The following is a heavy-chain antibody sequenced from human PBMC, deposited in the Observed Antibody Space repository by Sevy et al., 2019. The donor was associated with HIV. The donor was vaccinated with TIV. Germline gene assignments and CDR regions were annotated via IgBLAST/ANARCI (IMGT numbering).Heavy chain of an antibody. CDR3: TTDSTQPLIVGATWSDAFDI. J-gene: IGHJ3*02. V-gene: IGHV3-15*01. CDR1: GFTFSNAW. Sequence: GGSLRLSCAASGFTFSNAWMSWVRQAPGKGLEWVGRIKSKTDGGTTDYAAPVKGRFTISRDDSKNKLYLQMNSLKTEDTAVYYCTTDSTQPLIVGATWSDAFDIWGQVTMVTVSS. CDR2: IKSKTDGGTT. D-gene: IGHD1-26*01.